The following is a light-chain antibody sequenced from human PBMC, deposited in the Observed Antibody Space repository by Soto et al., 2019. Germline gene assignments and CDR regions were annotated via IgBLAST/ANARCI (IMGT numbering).Light chain of an antibody. CDR2: KAS. J-gene: IGKJ1*01. CDR3: QHYNSYSEA. V-gene: IGKV1-5*03. Sequence: DIQMTQSPSSVSASVGARVTITCRASQGISSWLAWYQQKPGKAPKLLIYKASTLKSGVPSRFSGSGSGTEFTLTISSLQPDDFATYYCQHYNSYSEALGQGTKVDIK. CDR1: QGISSW.